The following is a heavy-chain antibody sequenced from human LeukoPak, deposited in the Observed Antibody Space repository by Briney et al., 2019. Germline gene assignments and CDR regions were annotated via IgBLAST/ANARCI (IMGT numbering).Heavy chain of an antibody. Sequence: SETLSLTCAVYGGSFSGYYWSWIRQPPGKGLEWIGEINHSGSTNYNPSLKSRVTISVDTSKNQFSLKLSSVTAADTAVYYCARMNSDFWSGYYLDYWGQGTLVTVSS. D-gene: IGHD3-3*01. CDR1: GGSFSGYY. CDR2: INHSGST. V-gene: IGHV4-34*01. CDR3: ARMNSDFWSGYYLDY. J-gene: IGHJ4*02.